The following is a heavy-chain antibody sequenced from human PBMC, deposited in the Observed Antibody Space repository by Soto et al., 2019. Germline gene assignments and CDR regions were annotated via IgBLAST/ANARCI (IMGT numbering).Heavy chain of an antibody. CDR3: AKLKTYDILTKSTY. Sequence: SETLSLTCAVSGGSISSGGYSWSWIRQPPGKGLEWIGYIYYSGSTYYNPSLKSRVTISVDTSKNQFSLKLSSVTAADTAVYYGAKLKTYDILTKSTYWGRGSLVTVSS. V-gene: IGHV4-30-4*07. CDR1: GGSISSGGYS. D-gene: IGHD3-9*01. J-gene: IGHJ4*02. CDR2: IYYSGST.